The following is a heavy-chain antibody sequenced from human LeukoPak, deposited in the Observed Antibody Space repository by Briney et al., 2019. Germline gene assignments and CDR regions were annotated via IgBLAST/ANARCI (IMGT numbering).Heavy chain of an antibody. Sequence: PGRSLRLSCAASGFTFSSYAVHWVRQAPGKGLEWVALITYDGSNKYYADSVKGRFTISRDNSKNTLYLQMNSLRVEDTAVYYCAREGVIWELLAWFDYWGQGTLVTVSS. D-gene: IGHD1-26*01. CDR2: ITYDGSNK. CDR3: AREGVIWELLAWFDY. J-gene: IGHJ4*02. CDR1: GFTFSSYA. V-gene: IGHV3-30-3*01.